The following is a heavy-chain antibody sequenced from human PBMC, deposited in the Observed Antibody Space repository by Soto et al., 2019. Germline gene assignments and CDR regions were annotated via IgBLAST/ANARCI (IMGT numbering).Heavy chain of an antibody. V-gene: IGHV1-8*01. D-gene: IGHD6-13*01. J-gene: IGHJ4*02. CDR3: AREHSSSWRLDS. Sequence: QVQLVQSGAEVKKPGASVKVSCKASGYTFTSYDINWVRQATGQGLEWMGWMNPNSGNTGYAQKFQGRVTMTRNTSISTDYMELSSLRSEDTAGYYCAREHSSSWRLDSWGQGTLVTVSS. CDR1: GYTFTSYD. CDR2: MNPNSGNT.